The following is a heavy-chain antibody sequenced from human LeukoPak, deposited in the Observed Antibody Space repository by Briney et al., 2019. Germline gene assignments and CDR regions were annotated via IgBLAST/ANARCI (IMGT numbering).Heavy chain of an antibody. CDR2: ISYDGSNK. CDR3: ARGVEKWEPEGASYFDY. Sequence: PGGSLRLSCAASGFTFSSYAMHWVRQAPGKGLEWVAVISYDGSNKYYADSVKGRFTISRDNSKNTLYLQMNSLRAEDTAVYYCARGVEKWEPEGASYFDYWGQGTLVTVSS. J-gene: IGHJ4*02. V-gene: IGHV3-30-3*01. CDR1: GFTFSSYA. D-gene: IGHD1-26*01.